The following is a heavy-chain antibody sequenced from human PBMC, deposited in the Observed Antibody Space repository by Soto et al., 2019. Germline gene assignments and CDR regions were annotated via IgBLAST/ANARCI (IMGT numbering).Heavy chain of an antibody. J-gene: IGHJ6*01. V-gene: IGHV4-31*03. Sequence: PSETLSLTCTVSGGSISSGGYYWSWIRQHPGKGLEWIGYIYYSGSTYYNTSLKSRVTISVDTSKNQFSLKLSSVTAADTAVYYCGLGTGTTSSGGMDVWGQGTTVTVAS. D-gene: IGHD1-1*01. CDR3: GLGTGTTSSGGMDV. CDR2: IYYSGST. CDR1: GGSISSGGYY.